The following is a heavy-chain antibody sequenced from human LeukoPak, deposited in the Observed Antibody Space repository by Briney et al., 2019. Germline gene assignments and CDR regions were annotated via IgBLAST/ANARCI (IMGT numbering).Heavy chain of an antibody. V-gene: IGHV3-7*01. CDR3: AKDRDGYNYKDY. CDR2: INQDGSEK. D-gene: IGHD5-24*01. CDR1: GFMFRSYW. J-gene: IGHJ4*02. Sequence: GGSLRLSCEVSGFMFRSYWMDWVRQAPGRGLEWVANINQDGSEKYFVDSVKGRFTISRDNAKNSLYLQMNSLRAEDTAVYYCAKDRDGYNYKDYWGQGTLVTVSS.